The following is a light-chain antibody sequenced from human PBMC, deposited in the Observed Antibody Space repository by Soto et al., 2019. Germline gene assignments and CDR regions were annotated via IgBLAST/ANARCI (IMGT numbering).Light chain of an antibody. J-gene: IGLJ2*01. CDR3: CSYAGSNTLK. Sequence: QSALTQPASVSGSPGQSITISCTGTSSDVGSYNVVSWYQHQPGKAPKLMIYENTKRPSGASDRFSGSKSGNTASLTISGLQTEDEADYYCCSYAGSNTLKFGGGTKLTVL. CDR1: SSDVGSYNV. V-gene: IGLV2-23*01. CDR2: ENT.